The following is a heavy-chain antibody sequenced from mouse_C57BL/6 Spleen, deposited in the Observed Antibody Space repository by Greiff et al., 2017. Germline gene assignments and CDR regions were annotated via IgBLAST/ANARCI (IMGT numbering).Heavy chain of an antibody. D-gene: IGHD1-1*01. J-gene: IGHJ3*01. CDR2: ISSGGDYI. CDR1: GFTFSSYA. V-gene: IGHV5-9-1*02. Sequence: DVMLVESGEGLVKPGGSLKLSCAASGFTFSSYAMSWVRQTPEKRLEWVAYISSGGDYIYYADTVKGRFTISRDNARNTLYLQMSSLKSEDTAMYYCTREYYYGSSPAWFAYGGQGTLVTVSA. CDR3: TREYYYGSSPAWFAY.